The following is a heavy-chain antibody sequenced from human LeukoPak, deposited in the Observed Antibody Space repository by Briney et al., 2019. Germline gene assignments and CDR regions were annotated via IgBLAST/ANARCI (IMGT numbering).Heavy chain of an antibody. CDR3: ARDPVAARRASGMDV. V-gene: IGHV1-69*13. CDR1: GGTFSSYA. D-gene: IGHD6-6*01. CDR2: IIPIFGTA. Sequence: EASVKVSCKASGGTFSSYAISWVRPAPGQGLEWMVGIIPIFGTANYAQKFQGRVTITADESTSTAYMELSSLRSEDTAVYYCARDPVAARRASGMDVWGQGTTVTVSS. J-gene: IGHJ6*02.